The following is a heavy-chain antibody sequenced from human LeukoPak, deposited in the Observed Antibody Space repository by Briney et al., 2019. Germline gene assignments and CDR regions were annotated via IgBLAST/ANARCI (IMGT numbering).Heavy chain of an antibody. CDR2: MNPNSGNT. Sequence: GASVKVSCKASGYTFTSYDINWVRQATGQGLEWMGWMNPNSGNTGYAQKFQGRVTITRNTSISTAYMELSSLRSEDTAVYYCARAKSGYSRRDAFDIWGQGTMVTVSS. J-gene: IGHJ3*02. V-gene: IGHV1-8*03. CDR3: ARAKSGYSRRDAFDI. CDR1: GYTFTSYD. D-gene: IGHD3-3*01.